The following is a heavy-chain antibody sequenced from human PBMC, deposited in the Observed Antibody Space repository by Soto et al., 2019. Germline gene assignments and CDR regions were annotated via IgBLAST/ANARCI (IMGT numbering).Heavy chain of an antibody. J-gene: IGHJ5*02. V-gene: IGHV1-18*01. Sequence: QVQLVQSGAEVKKPGASVKVSCKASGYTFTSYGISWVRQAPVQGLEWMGWISGYNGNTNYAQKLQDRVTMTTDTSPSAAGMVLRILRSDDPAVYYCARRPWGGNYAWFDPWGEGTLVTVSS. CDR3: ARRPWGGNYAWFDP. CDR2: ISGYNGNT. D-gene: IGHD1-26*01. CDR1: GYTFTSYG.